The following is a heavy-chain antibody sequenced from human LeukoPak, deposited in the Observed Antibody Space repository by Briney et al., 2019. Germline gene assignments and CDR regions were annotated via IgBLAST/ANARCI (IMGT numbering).Heavy chain of an antibody. CDR2: IYTSGST. D-gene: IGHD4-17*01. Sequence: PSQTLSLTCTVSGGSISSGSYYWSWIRQPAGKGLEWIGRIYTSGSTNYNPSLKSRVTISVDTSKNQFSLKLSSVTAADTAVYYCARATGTDDYGDYLYFDYWGQGTLVTVSS. CDR3: ARATGTDDYGDYLYFDY. V-gene: IGHV4-61*02. J-gene: IGHJ4*02. CDR1: GGSISSGSYY.